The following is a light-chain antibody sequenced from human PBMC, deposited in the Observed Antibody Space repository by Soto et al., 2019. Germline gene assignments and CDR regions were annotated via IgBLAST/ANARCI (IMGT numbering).Light chain of an antibody. CDR3: QQYKSCPYT. CDR2: KAS. Sequence: DIQMTQSPSTLSASVGDRVTITCRASQSISSWLACHQQKPGKAPKLLIYKASSLESWVPSRFIGSGSRAEFTLTISRLQPDDFATYYCQQYKSCPYTFGQGTKLEIK. J-gene: IGKJ2*01. V-gene: IGKV1-5*03. CDR1: QSISSW.